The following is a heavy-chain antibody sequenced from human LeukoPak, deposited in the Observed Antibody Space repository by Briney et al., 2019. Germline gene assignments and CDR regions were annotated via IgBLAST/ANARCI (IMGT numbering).Heavy chain of an antibody. CDR2: IIPILGIA. V-gene: IGHV1-69*04. D-gene: IGHD6-13*01. J-gene: IGHJ4*02. CDR3: ARGGGDSSSSQDFDY. Sequence: ASVKVSCKASGGTFSSYAISWVRQAPGQGLEWMGRIIPILGIANYAQKFQGRVTITADKSTSTAYMELSSLRSEDTAVYYCARGGGDSSSSQDFDYWGQGTLVTVSS. CDR1: GGTFSSYA.